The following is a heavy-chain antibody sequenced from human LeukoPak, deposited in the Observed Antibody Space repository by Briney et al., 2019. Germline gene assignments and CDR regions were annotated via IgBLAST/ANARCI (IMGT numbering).Heavy chain of an antibody. V-gene: IGHV1-3*01. CDR1: GYTFTSYA. J-gene: IGHJ6*04. D-gene: IGHD5-12*01. CDR2: INAGNGNT. CDR3: ASCLYGYGRNYYYGMDV. Sequence: GASVKVSCKASGYTFTSYAMHWVRQAPGQRLEWMGWINAGNGNTKYSQKFQGRGTITRDTSASTAYMELSSLRSEDTAVYYCASCLYGYGRNYYYGMDVWGERTTRTVSS.